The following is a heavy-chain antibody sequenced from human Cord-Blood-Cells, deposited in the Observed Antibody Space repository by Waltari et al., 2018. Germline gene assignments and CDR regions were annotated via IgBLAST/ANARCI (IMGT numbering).Heavy chain of an antibody. Sequence: QLQLQASGPALANPSETLSLPSTVSGGSISSSSYSLGWIRQPPGKGLEWIGSIYYSGSTYYNPSLKSRVTISVDTSKNQFSLKLSSVTAADTAVYYCAIPWGSEVDYWGQGTLVTVSS. CDR3: AIPWGSEVDY. D-gene: IGHD7-27*01. V-gene: IGHV4-39*01. J-gene: IGHJ4*02. CDR1: GGSISSSSYS. CDR2: IYYSGST.